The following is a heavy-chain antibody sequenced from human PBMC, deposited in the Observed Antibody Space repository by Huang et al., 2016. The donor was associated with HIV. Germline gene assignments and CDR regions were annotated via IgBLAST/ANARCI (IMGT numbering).Heavy chain of an antibody. D-gene: IGHD4-17*01. CDR1: GYTFTNYD. CDR2: MNPNTGNT. Sequence: QVHLVQSGAEVKKPGASVKVSCKASGYTFTNYDINWVRQAPGRGLEWMGWMNPNTGNTGFAQSFQGRVTMPRKTSITTAYMELTSLTSEDTAVYYCARSAYGDLDYWGLGTLVIVSS. V-gene: IGHV1-8*02. J-gene: IGHJ4*02. CDR3: ARSAYGDLDY.